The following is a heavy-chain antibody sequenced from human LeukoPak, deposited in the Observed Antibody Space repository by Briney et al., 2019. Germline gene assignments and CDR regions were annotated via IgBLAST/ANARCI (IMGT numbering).Heavy chain of an antibody. V-gene: IGHV3-20*04. CDR1: GYTFDDYG. CDR3: ARKSASGNYPPDY. D-gene: IGHD3-10*01. CDR2: ISADSATT. Sequence: GGSLRLSCAASGYTFDDYGMSWVRQAPGKGLEWVSVISADSATTFYADSVKGRFTISRDNAKNTVFLQMSSLRAEDTALYYCARKSASGNYPPDYWGQGTLVTVSS. J-gene: IGHJ4*02.